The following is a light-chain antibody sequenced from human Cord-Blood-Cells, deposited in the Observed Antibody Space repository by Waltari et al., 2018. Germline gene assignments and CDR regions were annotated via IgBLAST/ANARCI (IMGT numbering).Light chain of an antibody. CDR3: AAWDDSLSGRVV. CDR1: SSNIGSNY. J-gene: IGLJ2*01. CDR2: RNN. V-gene: IGLV1-47*01. Sequence: QSVLTQPPSASGTPGQRVTISCSGSSSNIGSNYVYWYQQLPGTAPKLLIYRNNQRASGVPDRFSGSKSGTSASLAISGLRSEDEADYYCAAWDDSLSGRVVFGGGTKLTVL.